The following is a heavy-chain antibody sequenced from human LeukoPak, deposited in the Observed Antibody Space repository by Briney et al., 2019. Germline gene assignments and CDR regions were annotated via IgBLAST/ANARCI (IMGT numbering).Heavy chain of an antibody. J-gene: IGHJ4*02. CDR2: VEHDGSRT. CDR3: ATDLG. Sequence: EGSLRLSCAASGFTFTSYWMHWVRQPPGKGLVWVSRVEHDGSRTAYADSVTGRFTISRDNARNMVYLQMNSLRAEDTAVYYCATDLGWGQGTLVTVSS. CDR1: GFTFTSYW. V-gene: IGHV3-74*01. D-gene: IGHD4-17*01.